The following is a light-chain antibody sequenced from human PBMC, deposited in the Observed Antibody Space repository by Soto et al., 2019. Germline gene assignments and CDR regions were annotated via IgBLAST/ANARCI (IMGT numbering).Light chain of an antibody. V-gene: IGKV1-33*01. CDR2: DAS. Sequence: DIQMTQSPSSLSASVGDRVTITCQASQDIDNNLNWYQQRSGKAPKVLIYDASNLKGGVPSRFSGSGSGTDFTFTISSLQPEDIATYYCQQYGDFPYTFGQGTKLEI. J-gene: IGKJ2*01. CDR1: QDIDNN. CDR3: QQYGDFPYT.